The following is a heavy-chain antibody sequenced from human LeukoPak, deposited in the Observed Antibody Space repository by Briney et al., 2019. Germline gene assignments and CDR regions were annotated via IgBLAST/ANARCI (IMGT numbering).Heavy chain of an antibody. J-gene: IGHJ4*02. D-gene: IGHD2-15*01. CDR2: IYTSGST. CDR3: ARGRGNSFDY. V-gene: IGHV4-61*02. CDR1: GGSISSGSYY. Sequence: TLSLTCTVSGGSISSGSYYWSWIRQPAGKGLEWIGRIYTSGSTNYNPSLKSRVTISVDTSKNQFSLKLSSVTAADTAVYYCARGRGNSFDYWGQGTLVTVSS.